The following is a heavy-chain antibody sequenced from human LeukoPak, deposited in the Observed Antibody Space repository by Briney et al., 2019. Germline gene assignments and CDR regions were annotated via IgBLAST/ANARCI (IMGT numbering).Heavy chain of an antibody. CDR2: ISAYNGNT. CDR1: GYTFTSYG. Sequence: ASVKVSCKASGYTFTSYGISWVRQAPGQGLEWMGWISAYNGNTNYAQKLQGRVTMTTDTSTSTAYVELRSLRSDDTAVYYCARDIGMITGTTDYYFDYWGQGTLVTVSS. V-gene: IGHV1-18*01. CDR3: ARDIGMITGTTDYYFDY. D-gene: IGHD1-7*01. J-gene: IGHJ4*02.